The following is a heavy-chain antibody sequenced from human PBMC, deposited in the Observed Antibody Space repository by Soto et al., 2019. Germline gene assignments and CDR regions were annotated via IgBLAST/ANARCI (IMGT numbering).Heavy chain of an antibody. J-gene: IGHJ4*02. CDR2: ICYSGST. CDR1: GGSISSGGYY. CDR3: ARVRGGGPFDD. Sequence: QVQLQESCPGLVKPSQTLSLTCTVSGGSISSGGYYWSWIRQHPGKGLEWIGYICYSGSTYYNPCLQSRVTISVDTSKNQYSLKLSSVTAADTAVYYCARVRGGGPFDDWGQGTLVTVSS. D-gene: IGHD1-26*01. V-gene: IGHV4-31*03.